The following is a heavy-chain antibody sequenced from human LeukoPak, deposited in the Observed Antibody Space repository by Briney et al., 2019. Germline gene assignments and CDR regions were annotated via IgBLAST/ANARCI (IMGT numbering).Heavy chain of an antibody. D-gene: IGHD3-22*01. J-gene: IGHJ3*02. Sequence: GGSLRLSCAASGFTFSSYSMNWVRQAPGKGLEWVSSISSSSSYIYYADSVKGRFTISRDNAKNLLYLQMNSLRAEDTAVYYCARDGNFPSSGYYSAYAFDIWGQGTMVTVSS. CDR2: ISSSSSYI. CDR3: ARDGNFPSSGYYSAYAFDI. CDR1: GFTFSSYS. V-gene: IGHV3-21*01.